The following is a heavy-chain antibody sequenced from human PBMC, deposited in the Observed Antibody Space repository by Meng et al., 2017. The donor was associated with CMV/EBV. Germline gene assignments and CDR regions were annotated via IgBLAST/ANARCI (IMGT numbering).Heavy chain of an antibody. CDR2: ISGSGGST. CDR3: AKGIFGVVGAGYYYYYGMDV. CDR1: GFTFNSYA. D-gene: IGHD3-3*01. V-gene: IGHV3-23*01. Sequence: GGSLRLSCAASGFTFNSYAMSWVRQAPGKGLEWVSAISGSGGSTYYADSVKGRFTISRDNSKNTLYLQMNSLRAEDTAVYYCAKGIFGVVGAGYYYYYGMDVWGQGTTVTVSS. J-gene: IGHJ6*02.